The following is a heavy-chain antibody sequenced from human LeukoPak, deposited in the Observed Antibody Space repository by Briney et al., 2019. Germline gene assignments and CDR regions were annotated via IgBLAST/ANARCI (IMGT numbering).Heavy chain of an antibody. CDR2: IVVGSGNT. D-gene: IGHD1-1*01. CDR1: GFTFTSSA. J-gene: IGHJ3*02. V-gene: IGHV1-58*01. Sequence: GASVKVSCKASGFTFTSSAVQWVRQARGQRLEWIGWIVVGSGNTNYAQKFQERVTITRDMSTNTAYMELSSLRSEDTAVYYCAADRRSELERRRRAFDIWGQGTMVTVSS. CDR3: AADRRSELERRRRAFDI.